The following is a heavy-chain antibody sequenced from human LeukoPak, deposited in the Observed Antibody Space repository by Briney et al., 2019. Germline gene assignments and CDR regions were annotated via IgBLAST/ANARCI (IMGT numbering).Heavy chain of an antibody. CDR1: GYTLTELS. Sequence: ASVKVSRKVSGYTLTELSMHRVRQAPGKGLEWMGGFDPEDGETIYAQKFQGRVTMTEDTSTDTAYMELSSLRSEDTAVYYCATVNSRYHQLLYEPLVVFDPWGQGTLVTVSS. J-gene: IGHJ5*02. V-gene: IGHV1-24*01. CDR3: ATVNSRYHQLLYEPLVVFDP. CDR2: FDPEDGET. D-gene: IGHD2-2*02.